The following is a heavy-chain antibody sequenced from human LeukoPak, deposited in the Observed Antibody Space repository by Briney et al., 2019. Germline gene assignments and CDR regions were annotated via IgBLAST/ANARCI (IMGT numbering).Heavy chain of an antibody. CDR3: ARDRDIAAAGLNFDY. D-gene: IGHD6-13*01. CDR2: ISSSSSYI. V-gene: IGHV3-21*01. Sequence: GGSLRLSCAASGFTFSSYSMNWVRQPPGKGLEWVSSISSSSSYIYYADSVKGRFTISRDNAKNSLYLQMNSLRAEDTAVYYCARDRDIAAAGLNFDYWGQGTLVTVSS. J-gene: IGHJ4*02. CDR1: GFTFSSYS.